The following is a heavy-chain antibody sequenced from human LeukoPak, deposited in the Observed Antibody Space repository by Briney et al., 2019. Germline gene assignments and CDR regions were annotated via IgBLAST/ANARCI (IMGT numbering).Heavy chain of an antibody. V-gene: IGHV3-23*01. CDR1: GFTCSSYA. J-gene: IGHJ4*02. Sequence: GGSLRLSCAASGFTCSSYAMSWVRQAPGKGLEWVSAISGSGGSTYYADSVKGRFTISRDNSKNTLYLQMNSLRAEDTAVYYCAKVRGGWYYFDYWGQGTLVTVSS. D-gene: IGHD6-19*01. CDR3: AKVRGGWYYFDY. CDR2: ISGSGGST.